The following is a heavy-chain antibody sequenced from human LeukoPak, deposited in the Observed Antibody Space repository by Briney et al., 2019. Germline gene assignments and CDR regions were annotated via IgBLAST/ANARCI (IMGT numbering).Heavy chain of an antibody. CDR3: AKDWQLTYYYDSSGYSGLFDY. CDR1: GFTFSSYG. Sequence: GGSLRLSCAASGFTFSSYGMHWVRQAPGKGLEWVAVIWYDGSNKYYADSVKGRFTISRDNAKNSLYLQMNSLRAEDTALYYCAKDWQLTYYYDSSGYSGLFDYWGQGTLVTVSS. V-gene: IGHV3-33*03. J-gene: IGHJ4*02. D-gene: IGHD3-22*01. CDR2: IWYDGSNK.